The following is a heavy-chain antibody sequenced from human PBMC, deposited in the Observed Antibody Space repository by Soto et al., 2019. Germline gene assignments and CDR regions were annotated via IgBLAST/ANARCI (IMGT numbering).Heavy chain of an antibody. CDR1: GFIFSTYT. D-gene: IGHD6-13*01. CDR3: AIAKSSSWHNFAY. CDR2: MSYDGSQK. J-gene: IGHJ4*02. V-gene: IGHV3-30-3*01. Sequence: QVQLVESGGGVVQPGRSLRLSCAASGFIFSTYTMHWVRQAPGKGLEWLTVMSYDGSQKYYADSVKGRLTISRDNSKNTLYLQMTSLRAGDTAVYHCAIAKSSSWHNFAYWGQGTLVTVSS.